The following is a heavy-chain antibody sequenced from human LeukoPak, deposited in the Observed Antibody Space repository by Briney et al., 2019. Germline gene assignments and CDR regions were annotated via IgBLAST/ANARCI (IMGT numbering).Heavy chain of an antibody. D-gene: IGHD3-10*01. CDR1: GGSISSSHYY. V-gene: IGHV4-39*07. CDR2: IYYSGST. CDR3: ARGGMVRDTRKFSYYYYYYMDV. Sequence: SETLSLTCTVSGGSISSSHYYWDWIRQPPGKGLEWIGNIYYSGSTYYNPSLKSRVTISVDTSKNQFSLKLSSVTAADTAVYYCARGGMVRDTRKFSYYYYYYMDVWGKGTTVTISS. J-gene: IGHJ6*03.